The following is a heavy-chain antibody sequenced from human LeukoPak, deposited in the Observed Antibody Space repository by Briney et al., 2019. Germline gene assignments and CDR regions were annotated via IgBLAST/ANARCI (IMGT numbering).Heavy chain of an antibody. D-gene: IGHD5-12*01. Sequence: GGSLRLSCAASGFTFTTYFMNWVRQAPGKGLEWVSSISSSSSYIYYADSVKGRFTISRDNAKNSLSLQMNSLRAEDTAVYYCASQDRGGYDGPVDYWGQGTLVTVSS. CDR1: GFTFTTYF. CDR2: ISSSSSYI. CDR3: ASQDRGGYDGPVDY. J-gene: IGHJ4*02. V-gene: IGHV3-21*01.